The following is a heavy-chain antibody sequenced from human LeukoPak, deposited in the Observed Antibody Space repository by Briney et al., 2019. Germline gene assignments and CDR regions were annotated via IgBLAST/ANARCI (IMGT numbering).Heavy chain of an antibody. CDR3: ASADYDDYYIDC. D-gene: IGHD4-17*01. J-gene: IGHJ4*02. CDR1: GGSISSYY. CDR2: IYYSGMT. V-gene: IGHV4-59*01. Sequence: PSETLSLTCTVSGGSISSYYWSWIRQPPGKGLEWIGYIYYSGMTNYNPSLKSRVTISLDTSKNQFSLKLSSVTAADTAVYYCASADYDDYYIDCWGQGTLVTVSS.